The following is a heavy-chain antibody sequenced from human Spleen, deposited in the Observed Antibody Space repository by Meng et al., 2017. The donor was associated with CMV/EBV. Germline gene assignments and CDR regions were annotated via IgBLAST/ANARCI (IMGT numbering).Heavy chain of an antibody. Sequence: SLKISCVVSGFSFDDYAMHWVRQVPGKGLEWVSGINWNSQSIGYADSVTGRFTISRDNAKKTLYLQMRSLRPEDTAVYYCARVPNWGGYFYLDLWGRGTLVTVSS. D-gene: IGHD3-16*01. CDR2: INWNSQSI. V-gene: IGHV3-9*01. CDR1: GFSFDDYA. CDR3: ARVPNWGGYFYLDL. J-gene: IGHJ2*01.